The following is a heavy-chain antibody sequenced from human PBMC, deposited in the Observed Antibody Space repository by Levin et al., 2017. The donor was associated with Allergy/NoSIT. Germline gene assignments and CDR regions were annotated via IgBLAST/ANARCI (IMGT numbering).Heavy chain of an antibody. J-gene: IGHJ6*02. Sequence: ASVKVSCKASGYTFTGYYMHWVRQAPGQGLEWMGWINPNSGGTNYAQKFQGRVTMTRDTSISTAYMELSRLRSDDTAVYYCARVWYYYDSSGYYAPLGYYYGMDVWGQGTTVTVSS. CDR2: INPNSGGT. D-gene: IGHD3-22*01. CDR3: ARVWYYYDSSGYYAPLGYYYGMDV. CDR1: GYTFTGYY. V-gene: IGHV1-2*02.